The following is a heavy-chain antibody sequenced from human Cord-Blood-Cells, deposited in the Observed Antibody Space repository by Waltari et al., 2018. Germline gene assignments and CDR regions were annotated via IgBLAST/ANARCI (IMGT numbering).Heavy chain of an antibody. V-gene: IGHV4-4*07. CDR3: ARVYYSSSWYYFDY. CDR2: IYTSRST. J-gene: IGHJ4*02. D-gene: IGHD6-13*01. Sequence: QVQLQESGPGLVKPSETLSLTCTVSGGSISSYYWSWIRQPAGKGLEWIGRIYTSRSTNHNPSLKSRVTMSVDTSKNQFSLKLSSVTAADTAVYYCARVYYSSSWYYFDYWGQGTLVTVSS. CDR1: GGSISSYY.